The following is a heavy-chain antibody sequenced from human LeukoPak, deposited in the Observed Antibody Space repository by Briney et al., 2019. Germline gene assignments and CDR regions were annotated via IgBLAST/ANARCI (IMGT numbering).Heavy chain of an antibody. CDR2: INPNSGGT. CDR3: ARDFVGDCSSTSCFRPDDY. V-gene: IGHV1-2*02. CDR1: GYTFTGYY. D-gene: IGHD2-2*01. Sequence: ASVKVSCKASGYTFTGYYMHWVRQAPGQGLEWMGWINPNSGGTNYAQKFQGRVTMTGDTSISTAYMELSRLRSDDTAVYYCARDFVGDCSSTSCFRPDDYWGQGTLVTVSS. J-gene: IGHJ4*02.